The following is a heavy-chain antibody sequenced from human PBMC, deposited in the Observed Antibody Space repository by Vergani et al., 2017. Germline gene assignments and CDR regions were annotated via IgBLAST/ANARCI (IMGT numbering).Heavy chain of an antibody. J-gene: IGHJ3*02. CDR3: ARDTAGMVRGFIRLDDAFDI. D-gene: IGHD3-10*01. CDR2: LNPNSGGT. CDR1: GYTFTGYY. Sequence: QVQLVQSGAEVKKPGASVKVSCKASGYTFTGYYMHWVRQAPGQGLEWMGWLNPNSGGTNYAQKFQGRVTMTRDTSISTAYMELSRLRSDDTAVYYCARDTAGMVRGFIRLDDAFDIWGQGTMVTVSS. V-gene: IGHV1-2*02.